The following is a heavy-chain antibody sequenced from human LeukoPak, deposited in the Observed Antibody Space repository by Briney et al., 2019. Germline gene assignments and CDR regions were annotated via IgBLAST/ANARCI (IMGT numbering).Heavy chain of an antibody. J-gene: IGHJ4*02. CDR1: GYSFTSYW. CDR3: ARRDDYGGNPNGPIDY. Sequence: GESLKISCKGSGYSFTSYWIGWVRQMPGKGLEWMGIIYPGDSDTRYSPSFQGQVTISADKSNSTAYLQWSSLKASDTAMYYCARRDDYGGNPNGPIDYWGQGTLVTVSS. D-gene: IGHD4-23*01. V-gene: IGHV5-51*01. CDR2: IYPGDSDT.